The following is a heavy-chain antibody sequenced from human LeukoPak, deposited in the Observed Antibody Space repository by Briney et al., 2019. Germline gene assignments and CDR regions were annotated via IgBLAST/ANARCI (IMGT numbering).Heavy chain of an antibody. D-gene: IGHD2-15*01. CDR2: ISGGTT. CDR3: SRGRGCLSVY. Sequence: GGSLRLSCTASGFTFGDYLMSWFRQAPGKGLEWIGFISGGTTEYAASVKGRFTISRDDSTSIAYLQMNSLTTEDTAVYYCSRGRGCLSVYWGKGTLLTVSS. CDR1: GFTFGDYL. J-gene: IGHJ4*02. V-gene: IGHV3-49*03.